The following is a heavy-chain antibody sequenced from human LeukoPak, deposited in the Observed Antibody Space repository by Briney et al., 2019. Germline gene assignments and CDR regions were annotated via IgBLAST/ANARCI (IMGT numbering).Heavy chain of an antibody. D-gene: IGHD6-13*01. CDR2: ISSSSSTI. CDR3: ARPYSSSWYGRWFDP. CDR1: GFTFSSYS. Sequence: SGGSPRLSCAASGFTFSSYSMNWVRQAPGKGLEWVSYISSSSSTIYYADSVKGRFTISRDNAKNSLYLQMNSLRAEDTAVYYCARPYSSSWYGRWFDPWGQGTLVTVSS. J-gene: IGHJ5*02. V-gene: IGHV3-48*01.